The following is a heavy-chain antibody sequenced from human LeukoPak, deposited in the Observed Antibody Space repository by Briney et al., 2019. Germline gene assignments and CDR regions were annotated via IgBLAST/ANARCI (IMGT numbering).Heavy chain of an antibody. J-gene: IGHJ3*02. Sequence: PGGSLRLSCAASGFTFSSYSMNWVRQAPGKGLEWVSSISSSSSYIHYADSVKGRFTISRDNAKNSLYLQMNSLRAEDTAVYYCARHYSGSYYDAFDIWGQGTMVTVS. D-gene: IGHD1-26*01. CDR1: GFTFSSYS. CDR3: ARHYSGSYYDAFDI. V-gene: IGHV3-21*01. CDR2: ISSSSSYI.